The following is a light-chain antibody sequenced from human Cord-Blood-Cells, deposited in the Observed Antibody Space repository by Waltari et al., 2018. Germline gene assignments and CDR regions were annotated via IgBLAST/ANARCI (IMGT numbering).Light chain of an antibody. CDR2: EGS. J-gene: IGLJ3*02. CDR3: CSYAGSSTWV. CDR1: SSDVGSYNI. V-gene: IGLV2-23*01. Sequence: QSALTQPASVSGSPGQSITISCTGTSSDVGSYNIVSWYPQHPGKAPKRKIYEGSKRPSGVSNRFSGSKSGNTASLTISGLQAEDEADYYCCSYAGSSTWVFGGGTKLTVL.